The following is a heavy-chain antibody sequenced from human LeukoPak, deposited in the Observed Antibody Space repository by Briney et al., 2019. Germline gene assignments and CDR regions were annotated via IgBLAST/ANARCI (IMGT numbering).Heavy chain of an antibody. D-gene: IGHD2-2*01. J-gene: IGHJ6*04. Sequence: GGSLRLSCAASGFTFNNFAMLWVRQAPGKGLEWVAVISIDGAKTYSADSVKGRFTISRDNSKKTLYLKMNTVRAEDTAVYYCAKGEGGSSSWYDFYDYGMDVWGKGTTVTVSS. CDR1: GFTFNNFA. V-gene: IGHV3-30*18. CDR2: ISIDGAKT. CDR3: AKGEGGSSSWYDFYDYGMDV.